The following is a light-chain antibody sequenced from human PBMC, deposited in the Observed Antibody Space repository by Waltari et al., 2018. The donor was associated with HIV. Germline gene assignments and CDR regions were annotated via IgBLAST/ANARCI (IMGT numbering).Light chain of an antibody. J-gene: IGLJ1*01. CDR1: SSVVGSYNL. CDR3: CSYAGSTTFYV. Sequence: QSALTQPASVSGSPGQSITISCTGTSSVVGSYNLVSWYQQHPGKAPKPLIYEGSKRPSGVSNRFSGSKSGNTASLTISGLQAEDEADYYCCSYAGSTTFYVFGTGTKVTVL. V-gene: IGLV2-23*01. CDR2: EGS.